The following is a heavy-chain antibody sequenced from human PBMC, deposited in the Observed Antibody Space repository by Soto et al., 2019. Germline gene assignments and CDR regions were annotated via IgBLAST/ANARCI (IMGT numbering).Heavy chain of an antibody. Sequence: GGSLRLSCAASGFSFSSYGMHWVRQAPGKGLEWVAVISYDGSNKYYADSVKGRFTISRDNSKNTLYLQMNSLRAEDTAVYYCAKPTDIVVVVAATPFDYWGQGTLVTVSS. CDR3: AKPTDIVVVVAATPFDY. CDR1: GFSFSSYG. D-gene: IGHD2-15*01. CDR2: ISYDGSNK. V-gene: IGHV3-30*18. J-gene: IGHJ4*02.